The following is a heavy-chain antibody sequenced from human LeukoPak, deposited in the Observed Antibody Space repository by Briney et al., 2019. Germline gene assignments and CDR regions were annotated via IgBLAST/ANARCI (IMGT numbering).Heavy chain of an antibody. J-gene: IGHJ1*01. CDR3: AREGNYYDSSGPPYFQH. D-gene: IGHD3-22*01. CDR1: GGSISSGSYY. Sequence: SETLSLTCTVSGGSISSGSYYWRWIRQPAGKGLEWIGRNYTSGSTNYNPSLKSRVTISVDTSKNQFSLKLSSVTAADTAVYYCAREGNYYDSSGPPYFQHWGQGTLVTVSS. CDR2: NYTSGST. V-gene: IGHV4-61*02.